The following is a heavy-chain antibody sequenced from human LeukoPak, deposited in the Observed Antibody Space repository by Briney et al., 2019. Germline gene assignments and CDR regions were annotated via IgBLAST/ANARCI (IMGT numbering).Heavy chain of an antibody. CDR3: AKVGDGRTKGKYYFDS. CDR1: GFTFSTYG. Sequence: GGSLRLSCAASGFTFSTYGMHWVRQAQGKGLEWVALTWYDGSNKNYADSVKGRFTISRDSSKNMLYLQMNSLRAEDTALYYCAKVGDGRTKGKYYFDSWGQGTQVTVSS. CDR2: TWYDGSNK. J-gene: IGHJ4*02. D-gene: IGHD2-21*01. V-gene: IGHV3-33*06.